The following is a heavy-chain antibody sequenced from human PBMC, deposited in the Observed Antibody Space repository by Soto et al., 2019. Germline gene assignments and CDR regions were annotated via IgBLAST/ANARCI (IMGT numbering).Heavy chain of an antibody. V-gene: IGHV3-9*01. Sequence: PGGSLRLSCAASGFTFDDYAMHWVRQAPGKGLEWVSGISWNSGSIGYADSVKGRFTISRDNAKNSLYLQMNSLRAEDTALYYCAKAGGGYCSSTNCYRSYFDYWGQGTLVTVSS. D-gene: IGHD2-2*02. CDR3: AKAGGGYCSSTNCYRSYFDY. CDR1: GFTFDDYA. J-gene: IGHJ4*02. CDR2: ISWNSGSI.